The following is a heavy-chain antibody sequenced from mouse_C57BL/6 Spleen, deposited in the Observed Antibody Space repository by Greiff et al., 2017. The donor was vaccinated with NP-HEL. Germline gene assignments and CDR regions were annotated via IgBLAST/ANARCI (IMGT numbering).Heavy chain of an antibody. CDR3: ASIYYDVYYAMDY. J-gene: IGHJ4*01. CDR1: GYSITSGYY. V-gene: IGHV3-6*01. Sequence: EVKLQESGPGLVKPSQSLSLTCSVTGYSITSGYYWNWIRQFPGNKLEWMGYISYDGSNNYNPSLKNRISITRDTSKNQFFLKLNSVTTEDTATYYCASIYYDVYYAMDYWGQGTSVTVSS. D-gene: IGHD2-4*01. CDR2: ISYDGSN.